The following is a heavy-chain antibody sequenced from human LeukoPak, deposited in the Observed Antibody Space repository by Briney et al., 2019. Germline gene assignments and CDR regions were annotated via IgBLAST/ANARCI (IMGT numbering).Heavy chain of an antibody. CDR2: ISSSSSPI. D-gene: IGHD6-13*01. V-gene: IGHV3-48*02. Sequence: GGSLRLSCAASGFSFGEHAMNWVRQAPGKGLEWVSCISSSSSPIYYADSVKGRFTISRDNAKNSLYLQVNSLRDEDTAVYYCARDHYSRNDYWGQGTLVTVSS. CDR3: ARDHYSRNDY. CDR1: GFSFGEHA. J-gene: IGHJ4*02.